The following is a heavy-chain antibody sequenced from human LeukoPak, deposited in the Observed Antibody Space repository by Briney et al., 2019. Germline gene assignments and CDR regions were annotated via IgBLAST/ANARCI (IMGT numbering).Heavy chain of an antibody. CDR2: ISSSSSYI. CDR1: GFTFSSYS. J-gene: IGHJ6*03. D-gene: IGHD2-2*01. CDR3: ARDAQDIVVVPAATRVGYYYYMDV. Sequence: GGSLRLSCAASGFTFSSYSMNWVRQAPGKGLEWVSSISSSSSYIYYADSVKSRFTISRDNAKNSLYLQMNSLRAEDTAVYYCARDAQDIVVVPAATRVGYYYYMDVWGKGTTVTVSS. V-gene: IGHV3-21*01.